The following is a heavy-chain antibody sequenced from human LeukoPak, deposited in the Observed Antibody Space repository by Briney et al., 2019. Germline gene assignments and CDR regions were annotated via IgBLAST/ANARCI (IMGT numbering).Heavy chain of an antibody. D-gene: IGHD3-16*01. CDR1: AYIFSNYW. CDR3: VRDMIILLS. J-gene: IGHJ5*02. Sequence: GGSLRLSCSASAYIFSNYWMTWVRQAQGKGLEWVANIKQDRSEKYYVDSVMGRFTISRDNAKKSLYLQMNSLRAEDTAVYFCVRDMIILLSWGQGTLVTVSS. V-gene: IGHV3-7*04. CDR2: IKQDRSEK.